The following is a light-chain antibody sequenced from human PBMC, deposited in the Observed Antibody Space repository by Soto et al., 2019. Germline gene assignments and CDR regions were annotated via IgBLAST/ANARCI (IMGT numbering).Light chain of an antibody. J-gene: IGKJ1*01. CDR2: KAS. CDR1: QSISSW. V-gene: IGKV1-5*03. CDR3: QQYNSYST. Sequence: DIQMTQSPSTLSASVGDRVTITCRASQSISSWLAWYQQKPGKAPKLLIYKASSLESGVPSRFSGSGSGKEFTLTSSSLQPDDFATYYCQQYNSYSTFGQGTKVEIK.